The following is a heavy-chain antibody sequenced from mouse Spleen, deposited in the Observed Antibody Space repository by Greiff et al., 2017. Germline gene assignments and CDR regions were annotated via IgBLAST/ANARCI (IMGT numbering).Heavy chain of an antibody. D-gene: IGHD2-1*01. V-gene: IGHV1-55*01. Sequence: QVQLQQSGAELVKPGASVKMSCKASGYTFTSYWITWVKQRPGQGLEWIGDIYPGSGSTNYNEKFKSKATLTVDTSSSTAYMQLSSLTSEDSAVYYCARAYGKDAMDYWGQGTSVTVSS. CDR1: GYTFTSYW. J-gene: IGHJ4*01. CDR3: ARAYGKDAMDY. CDR2: IYPGSGST.